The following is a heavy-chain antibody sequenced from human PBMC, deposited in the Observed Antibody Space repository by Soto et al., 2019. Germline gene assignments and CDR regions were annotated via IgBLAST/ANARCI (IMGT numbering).Heavy chain of an antibody. Sequence: QVQLVQSGAEVKKPGASVKVSCKASGYTFTSYYMHWVRQAPGQGLEWMGIINPSGGSTSYAQKFQGRVPMTRDTSTSTVYMELSSLRSEDTAVYYCARAGELGIVATTNLYYWGQGTLVTVSS. CDR1: GYTFTSYY. V-gene: IGHV1-46*01. CDR3: ARAGELGIVATTNLYY. D-gene: IGHD5-12*01. J-gene: IGHJ4*02. CDR2: INPSGGST.